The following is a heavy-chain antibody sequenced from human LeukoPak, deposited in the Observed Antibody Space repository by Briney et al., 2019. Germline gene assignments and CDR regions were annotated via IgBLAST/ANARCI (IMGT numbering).Heavy chain of an antibody. CDR1: GFTFSSYS. J-gene: IGHJ4*02. D-gene: IGHD2-21*01. CDR3: ASLRPRQQLVVDH. CDR2: ISSSSSYI. V-gene: IGHV3-21*01. Sequence: GGSLRLSCAASGFTFSSYSMNRVRQAPGKGLEWVSSISSSSSYIYYADSVKGRFTISRDNAWNSLYLRMNGLRPDDTALYYCASLRPRQQLVVDHWGQGTLVTVSS.